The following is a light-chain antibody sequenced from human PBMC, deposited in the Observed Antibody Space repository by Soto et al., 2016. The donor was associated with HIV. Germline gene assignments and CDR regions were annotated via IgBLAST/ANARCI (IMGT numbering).Light chain of an antibody. CDR3: NSRDSSGAHVI. V-gene: IGLV3-19*01. Sequence: SSELTQGPPVSVALGQTVTITCQGDSLRNYYASWYQQRPGQAPILVMYGKNNRPPGIPDRFSGSTSGDTASMTITGAQAEDEADYYCNSRDSSGAHVIFGGGTQLTVL. CDR1: SLRNYY. J-gene: IGLJ2*01. CDR2: GKN.